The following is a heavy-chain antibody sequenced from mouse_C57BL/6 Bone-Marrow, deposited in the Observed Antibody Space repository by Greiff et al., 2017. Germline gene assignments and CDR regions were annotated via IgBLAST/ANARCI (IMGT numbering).Heavy chain of an antibody. CDR3: TRIAY. J-gene: IGHJ3*01. CDR2: IDPENGDT. V-gene: IGHV14-4*01. CDR1: GFNIKDDY. Sequence: EVMLVESGAELVRPGASVKLSCTASGFNIKDDYMHWVKQRPEQGLEWIGWIDPENGDTETASKVQGKATITVDTSSNTAYLQLSSLTSEDTAVYYCTRIAYWGQGTLVTVSA.